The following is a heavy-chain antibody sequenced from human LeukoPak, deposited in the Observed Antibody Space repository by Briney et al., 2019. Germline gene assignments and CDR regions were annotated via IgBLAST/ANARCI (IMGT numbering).Heavy chain of an antibody. CDR1: GFTFSSYE. CDR3: GRGGRSGFGY. J-gene: IGHJ4*02. CDR2: ISCTGFI. Sequence: PGGSLRLSCAASGFTFSSYEMTWVRQAPGKGLEWVSYISCTGFIYCADSVKGRFTISRDNGKNSLYLEMNSLRVEDTAVYYCGRGGRSGFGYWGQRTIVSVSS. V-gene: IGHV3-48*03. D-gene: IGHD6-19*01.